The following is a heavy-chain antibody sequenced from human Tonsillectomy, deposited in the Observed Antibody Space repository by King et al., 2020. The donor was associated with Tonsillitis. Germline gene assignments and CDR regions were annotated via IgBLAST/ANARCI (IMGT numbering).Heavy chain of an antibody. V-gene: IGHV3-53*04. D-gene: IGHD4-17*01. CDR3: ARTGPLHLSVTAFDF. CDR1: GFSVSDFH. Sequence: DVQLVESGGGLVQPGGSLRLSCAASGFSVSDFHMSWVRQAPGKGLEWVSVIYIADNTFYSDSVKGRFTISRHNSENTLYLQMNSLKTDDAAVYYCARTGPLHLSVTAFDFWGQGTHVTVSS. J-gene: IGHJ4*02. CDR2: IYIADNT.